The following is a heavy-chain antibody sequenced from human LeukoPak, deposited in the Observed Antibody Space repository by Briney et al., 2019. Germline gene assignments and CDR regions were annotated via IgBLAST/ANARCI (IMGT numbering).Heavy chain of an antibody. J-gene: IGHJ6*04. Sequence: SETLSLTCAVSGYSISSGYYWGWIRQPPGKGLEWIGSIYHSGSTYYNPSLKSRVTISVDTSKNQFSLKLSSVTAADTAVYYCARAGVLWFGELAYYYYYGMDVWGKGPRSPSPQ. CDR1: GYSISSGYY. V-gene: IGHV4-38-2*01. CDR3: ARAGVLWFGELAYYYYYGMDV. CDR2: IYHSGST. D-gene: IGHD3-10*01.